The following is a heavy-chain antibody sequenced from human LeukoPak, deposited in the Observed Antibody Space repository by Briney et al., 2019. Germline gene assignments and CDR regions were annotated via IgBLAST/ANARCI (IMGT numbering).Heavy chain of an antibody. CDR2: IKQDGSEK. CDR3: ARVGGSQGLQYDAFDI. J-gene: IGHJ3*02. D-gene: IGHD1-26*01. Sequence: PGGSLRLSCAASGFTFSSYWMSWVRQAPGKGLEWVANIKQDGSEKYYVDSVKGRFTISRDNAKNSLYLQMNSLRAADTAVYYCARVGGSQGLQYDAFDIWGQGTMVTVSS. CDR1: GFTFSSYW. V-gene: IGHV3-7*03.